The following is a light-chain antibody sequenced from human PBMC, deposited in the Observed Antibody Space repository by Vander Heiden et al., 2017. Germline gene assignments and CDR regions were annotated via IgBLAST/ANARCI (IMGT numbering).Light chain of an antibody. V-gene: IGKV1-39*01. CDR2: APS. CDR3: QQSYSTPGT. Sequence: DIQMTQSPSSLSASVGDRVTITCRASQSISSSLNWYQQKPGKAPKLLIYAPSSLQSGVPSRFSGSGSGTDFTLTISSLQPEDFATYYCQQSYSTPGTFGQGTKLEIK. CDR1: QSISSS. J-gene: IGKJ2*01.